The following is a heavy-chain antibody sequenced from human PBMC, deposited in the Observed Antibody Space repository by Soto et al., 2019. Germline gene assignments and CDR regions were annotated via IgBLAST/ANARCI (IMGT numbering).Heavy chain of an antibody. CDR1: GYSFTDYD. D-gene: IGHD2-8*01. CDR2: INPKSGGT. CDR3: ARGDSTDCSNGVCSFFYNHDMDV. Sequence: ASVKVSCRASGYSFTDYDIHWVRQAPGQGLEWLGRINPKSGGTSTAQKFQGWVTMTTDTSISTASMELTRLTSDDTAIYYCARGDSTDCSNGVCSFFYNHDMDVWGQGTTVTVSS. J-gene: IGHJ6*02. V-gene: IGHV1-2*04.